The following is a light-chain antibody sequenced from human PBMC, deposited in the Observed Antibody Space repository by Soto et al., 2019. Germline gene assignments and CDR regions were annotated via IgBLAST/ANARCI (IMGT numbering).Light chain of an antibody. Sequence: NFMLTQPHSVSESPGKTVTISCTRSSGSIASNYVQWYQQRPGSSPTTVIYXXXXXXXXXXXXXXXSIDSSSNSASLTISGLKXEDEADYYCQSYDSSNVFGGGTKLTVL. CDR2: XXX. J-gene: IGLJ2*01. V-gene: IGLV6-57*01. CDR3: QSYDSSNV. CDR1: SGSIASNY.